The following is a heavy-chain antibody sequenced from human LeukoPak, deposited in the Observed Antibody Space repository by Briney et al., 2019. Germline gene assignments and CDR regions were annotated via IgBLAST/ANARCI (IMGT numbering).Heavy chain of an antibody. V-gene: IGHV4-59*01. CDR1: GGSFSGYY. D-gene: IGHD6-13*01. CDR2: IHYSGST. J-gene: IGHJ5*02. CDR3: ARVGFIAAAGPNWFDP. Sequence: SETLSLTCGVSGGSFSGYYWTWIRQSPGKGLEWLGEIHYSGSTNYNPSLKSRVTISVDTSKNQFSLKLSSVTAADTAVYYCARVGFIAAAGPNWFDPWGQGTLVTVSS.